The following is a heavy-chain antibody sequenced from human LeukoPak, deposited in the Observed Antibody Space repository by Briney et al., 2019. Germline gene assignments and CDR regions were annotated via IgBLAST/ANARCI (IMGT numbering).Heavy chain of an antibody. CDR3: AKDEGYSSDLYYFDY. V-gene: IGHV3-23*01. J-gene: IGHJ4*02. D-gene: IGHD6-19*01. Sequence: GGSLRLSCAASGFTFSSHAMGWVRQAPGKGLEWVSAISGSGGSTYYADSVKGRFAISRDNSKNTLYLQMNSLRADDTAVYYCAKDEGYSSDLYYFDYWGQGTLVTVSS. CDR2: ISGSGGST. CDR1: GFTFSSHA.